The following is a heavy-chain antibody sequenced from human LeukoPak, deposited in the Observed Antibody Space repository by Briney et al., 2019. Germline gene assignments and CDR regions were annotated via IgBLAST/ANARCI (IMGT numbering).Heavy chain of an antibody. V-gene: IGHV2-70*11. J-gene: IGHJ4*02. CDR3: ARMTMVVTHFDY. Sequence: SGPTLVKPTQTLTLTCTFSGFSLSTSGMCVSWIRQPPGKALEWLARIYLDADISYVTSLKTRLTISKDTSKNQVVLTMTNMDPVDTATYYCARMTMVVTHFDYWGQGTLVTVSS. D-gene: IGHD4-23*01. CDR2: IYLDADI. CDR1: GFSLSTSGMC.